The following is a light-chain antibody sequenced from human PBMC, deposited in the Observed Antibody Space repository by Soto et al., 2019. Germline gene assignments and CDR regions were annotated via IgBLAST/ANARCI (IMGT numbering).Light chain of an antibody. CDR3: QQYNNWPPWT. CDR1: QSVSSN. J-gene: IGKJ1*01. V-gene: IGKV3-15*01. Sequence: EIVMTQSPATLSVSPGERATLSCRASQSVSSNLAWYQQKPGQGPRLLIYGASTRATGIPARFGGSGSGTEFTLTISSLQSEDFAVYYCQQYNNWPPWTFGQGTKVEIK. CDR2: GAS.